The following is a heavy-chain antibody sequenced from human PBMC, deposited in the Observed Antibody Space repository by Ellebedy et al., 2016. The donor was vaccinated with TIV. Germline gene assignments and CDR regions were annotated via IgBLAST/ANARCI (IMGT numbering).Heavy chain of an antibody. D-gene: IGHD3-16*01. CDR1: GVTVTSNY. V-gene: IGHV3-53*01. CDR2: IYSGGSM. J-gene: IGHJ3*01. Sequence: GGSLRLXXVASGVTVTSNYMSWVRQAPGKGLEWVSVIYSGGSMFYADSVKGRFTISRDDSKNTLYLQMNSLRVEDTAVYYCARGINAPPLDAFDLWGQGTMVTVSS. CDR3: ARGINAPPLDAFDL.